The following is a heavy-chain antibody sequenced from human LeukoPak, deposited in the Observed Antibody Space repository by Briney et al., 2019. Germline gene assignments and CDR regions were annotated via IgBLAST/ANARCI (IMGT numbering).Heavy chain of an antibody. CDR1: GGTFISYA. CDR3: ARGVDAYDSSGYYWFDY. J-gene: IGHJ4*02. CDR2: IIPIFGTA. Sequence: ASVKVSCKASGGTFISYAISWVRQAPGQGLEWMGGIIPIFGTANYAQKFQGRVTITADESASTAYMELSSLRSEDTAVYYCARGVDAYDSSGYYWFDYWGQGTLVTVSS. D-gene: IGHD3-22*01. V-gene: IGHV1-69*13.